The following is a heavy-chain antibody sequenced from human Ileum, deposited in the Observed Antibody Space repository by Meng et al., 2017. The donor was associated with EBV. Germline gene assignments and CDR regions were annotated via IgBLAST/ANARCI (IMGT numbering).Heavy chain of an antibody. CDR3: ARAHPVVYFFDY. CDR2: IQHSGST. D-gene: IGHD4-23*01. CDR1: GGSISSGGHS. Sequence: QLQLQEFGSGLVKPSQTLSLTCAVSGGSISSGGHSWSWIRQPPGKGLEWIGDIQHSGSTYYNPSLKSRVTISVDRSRNQFSLKLSSVTAADTAVYYCARAHPVVYFFDYWGQGTLVTVSS. V-gene: IGHV4-30-2*01. J-gene: IGHJ4*02.